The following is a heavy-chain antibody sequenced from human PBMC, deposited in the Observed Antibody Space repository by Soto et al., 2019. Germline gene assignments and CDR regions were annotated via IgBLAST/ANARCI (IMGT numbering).Heavy chain of an antibody. Sequence: QVQLVESGGGVVQSGVSLRLSCAASGFAFNSHGCHWVRQTPSVGLEWLALISFNGNNKFYAGSVRGRFSISRDDSRNTLFLQMDDLRPEVTGVYYCVRDPWMDVPLAPSADTYFDTWGQGTLVTVSS. CDR2: ISFNGNNK. J-gene: IGHJ5*02. V-gene: IGHV3-30*03. D-gene: IGHD6-13*01. CDR1: GFAFNSHG. CDR3: VRDPWMDVPLAPSADTYFDT.